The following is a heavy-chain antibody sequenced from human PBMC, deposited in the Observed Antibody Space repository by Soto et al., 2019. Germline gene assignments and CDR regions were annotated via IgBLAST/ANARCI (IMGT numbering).Heavy chain of an antibody. CDR1: GGSFSNSA. V-gene: IGHV1-69*18. Sequence: QVQLVQSGSEVRRPGSSVKVSCTASGGSFSNSAIAWVRQAPGQGLEWLGMIIPIFTTTNYAQKFKDRLTITADGYTSTAYMELSGLKSEDTAVYFCARPSGLLGQFSALVDYWGQGTLVTVSS. CDR2: IIPIFTTT. CDR3: ARPSGLLGQFSALVDY. J-gene: IGHJ4*02. D-gene: IGHD6-6*01.